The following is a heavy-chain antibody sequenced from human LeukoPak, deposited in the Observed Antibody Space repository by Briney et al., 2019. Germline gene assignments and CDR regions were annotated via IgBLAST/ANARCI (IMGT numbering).Heavy chain of an antibody. CDR1: GFTFSSYS. CDR2: IYYSGST. J-gene: IGHJ3*02. D-gene: IGHD2-2*01. CDR3: ARALRSYCSSTSCYPAPGAFDI. V-gene: IGHV4-30-4*08. Sequence: LRLSCAASGFTFSSYSMNWIRQPPGKGLEWIGYIYYSGSTYYNPSLKSRVTISVDTSKNQFSLKLSSVTAADTVAYYWARALRSYCSSTSCYPAPGAFDIWGKGTMVTVSS.